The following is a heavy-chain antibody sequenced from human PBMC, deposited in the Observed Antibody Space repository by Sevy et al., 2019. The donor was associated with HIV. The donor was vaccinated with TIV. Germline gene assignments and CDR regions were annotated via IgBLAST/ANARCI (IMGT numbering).Heavy chain of an antibody. J-gene: IGHJ4*02. CDR3: ARQKRSADFLDY. V-gene: IGHV5-51*01. Sequence: GESLKISCMASGYSFSSHWIGWVRQKPGKGLESVGIIYPSDSEITYSPSFQGQVTISADKSINTAYLQWSSLKASDSAMYYCARQKRSADFLDYWGQGTLVTVSS. D-gene: IGHD2-21*02. CDR1: GYSFSSHW. CDR2: IYPSDSEI.